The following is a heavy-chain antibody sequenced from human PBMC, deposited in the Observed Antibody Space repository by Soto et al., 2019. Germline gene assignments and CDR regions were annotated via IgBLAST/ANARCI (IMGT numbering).Heavy chain of an antibody. CDR2: IKQDGSEK. V-gene: IGHV3-7*01. CDR3: ERGGGNFDS. CDR1: GFTFSNHY. Sequence: EVQLVESGGGLVQPGGSLRLSCAASGFTFSNHYMSWVRQAPGKGMEWVANIKQDGSEKYYVDSVKGRFTISRDNAQNSLYLQMNSLIDEDTAVCYCERGGGNFDSWGQGTLVTVSS. J-gene: IGHJ4*02. D-gene: IGHD3-16*01.